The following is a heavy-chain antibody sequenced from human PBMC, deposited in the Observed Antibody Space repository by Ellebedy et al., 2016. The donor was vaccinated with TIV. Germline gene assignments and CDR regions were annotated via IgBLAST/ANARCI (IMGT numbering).Heavy chain of an antibody. V-gene: IGHV3-23*01. CDR3: AKTFDSSGYAYYYGMDV. D-gene: IGHD3-22*01. J-gene: IGHJ6*02. CDR2: IDSSGART. Sequence: PGGSLRLSCAASGFTLSSYAMSWVRQAPGKGLEWVSAIDSSGARTYYADSVKGRFTISRENSRNTLYLQMHSLRAEYAAVYYCAKTFDSSGYAYYYGMDVWGQGTTVTVSS. CDR1: GFTLSSYA.